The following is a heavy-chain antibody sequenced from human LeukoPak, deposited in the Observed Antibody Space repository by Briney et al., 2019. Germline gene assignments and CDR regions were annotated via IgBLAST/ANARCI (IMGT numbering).Heavy chain of an antibody. D-gene: IGHD6-19*01. V-gene: IGHV3-30*03. CDR2: ISYDGSNK. Sequence: GRSLRLSCAASGFTFSSYGMHWVRQAPGKGLEWVAVISYDGSNKYYADSVKGRFTISRDNAKNSLYLQMNSLRAEDTAVYYCAREVDSSGWFDYWGQGTLVTVSS. CDR1: GFTFSSYG. CDR3: AREVDSSGWFDY. J-gene: IGHJ4*02.